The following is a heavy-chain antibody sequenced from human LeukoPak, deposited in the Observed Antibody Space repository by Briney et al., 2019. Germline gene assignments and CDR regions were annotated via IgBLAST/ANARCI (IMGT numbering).Heavy chain of an antibody. Sequence: SETLSLTCTVSDASISGYYWSWIRQPPGKGLEWIGSIHFSGSTNYNPSLRSRVTIYVDTSKNQLSLKLSSVTAADTAVYYCARDLGGIYFDYWGQGTLVTVSS. CDR3: ARDLGGIYFDY. CDR1: DASISGYY. CDR2: IHFSGST. D-gene: IGHD1-26*01. J-gene: IGHJ4*02. V-gene: IGHV4-59*01.